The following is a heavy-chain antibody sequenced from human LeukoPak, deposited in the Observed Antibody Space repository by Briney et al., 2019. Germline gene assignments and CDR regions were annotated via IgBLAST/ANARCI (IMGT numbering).Heavy chain of an antibody. CDR3: ARDRSGGRCYGAFDI. D-gene: IGHD2-15*01. CDR1: GGTFGRYA. J-gene: IGHJ3*02. V-gene: IGHV1-69*13. CDR2: VSPIYGTS. Sequence: SVKVSCKASGGTFGRYAITWVRQAPGQRLEWMGGVSPIYGTSDYAQRYQGRVTISADESTSTAFLEVRSLRSEDTAVYYCARDRSGGRCYGAFDIWGQGTLVIVSS.